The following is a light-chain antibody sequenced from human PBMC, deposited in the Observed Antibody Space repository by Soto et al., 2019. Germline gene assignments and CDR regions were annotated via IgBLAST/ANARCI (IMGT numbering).Light chain of an antibody. Sequence: EVVLTQSPGTLSLSPGERANLSCRASQSISSGYLAWYQQKPGQAPRLLIYGASSRATGIPDRFSGSGSGTDFTLTISRLEPEDIAVFYCQQYGSSPWTFGQGTKVEIK. J-gene: IGKJ1*01. CDR3: QQYGSSPWT. CDR1: QSISSGY. CDR2: GAS. V-gene: IGKV3-20*01.